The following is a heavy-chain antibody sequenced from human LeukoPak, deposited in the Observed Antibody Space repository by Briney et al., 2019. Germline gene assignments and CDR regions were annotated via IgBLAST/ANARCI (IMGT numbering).Heavy chain of an antibody. D-gene: IGHD2-2*02. CDR2: IRYDGSNK. J-gene: IGHJ6*03. CDR3: AKELGACSSTSCYRVNYYYYYMDV. V-gene: IGHV3-30*02. Sequence: GGSLRLSCAGSGFTFSSYGMHWVRQAPGKGLKWVAFIRYDGSNKYYADSVKGRFTISRDNSKNTLYLQMNSLRAEDTAVYYCAKELGACSSTSCYRVNYYYYYMDVWGKGTTVTVSS. CDR1: GFTFSSYG.